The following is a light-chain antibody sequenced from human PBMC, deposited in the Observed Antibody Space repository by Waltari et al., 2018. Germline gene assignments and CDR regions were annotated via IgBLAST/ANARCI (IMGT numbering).Light chain of an antibody. CDR1: QNVATY. CDR2: NSS. CDR3: QQRNTWPPYT. J-gene: IGKJ2*01. V-gene: IGKV3-11*01. Sequence: DIVLTQSPVTLSLSPGERATLFCGASQNVATYLAWYQQKPGQAPRLLIYNSSNRASGVPARFSGGGSGTDFTLTISSVEPEDIAIYYCQQRNTWPPYTFGQGTKLELK.